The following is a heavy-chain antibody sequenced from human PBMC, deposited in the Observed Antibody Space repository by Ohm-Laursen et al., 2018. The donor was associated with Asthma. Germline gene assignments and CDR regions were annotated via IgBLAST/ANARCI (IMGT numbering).Heavy chain of an antibody. D-gene: IGHD4-17*01. V-gene: IGHV3-74*01. CDR3: TRGGHYGSYFDY. Sequence: SLRLSCAASGFYFSSYSMHWVRQAPGKGLVWVSRVYGDGSNTIYADSVKGRFTISRDNAKNTLYLQMNSLRAEDTAVYYCTRGGHYGSYFDYWGQGTLVTVSS. J-gene: IGHJ4*02. CDR1: GFYFSSYS. CDR2: VYGDGSNT.